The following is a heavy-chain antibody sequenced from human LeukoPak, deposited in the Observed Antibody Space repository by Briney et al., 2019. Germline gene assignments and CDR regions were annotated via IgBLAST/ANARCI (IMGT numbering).Heavy chain of an antibody. Sequence: GGSLRLSCAASGFTFSSYEMNWVRQAPGKGLEWVSYISNSGSAIYYADSVKGRFTISRDNAKKSLYLQMNSLRAEDTALYYCARDGDTVLTRGYYYYLDVWGKGTTVTVSS. CDR2: ISNSGSAI. D-gene: IGHD3-10*01. V-gene: IGHV3-48*03. J-gene: IGHJ6*03. CDR3: ARDGDTVLTRGYYYYLDV. CDR1: GFTFSSYE.